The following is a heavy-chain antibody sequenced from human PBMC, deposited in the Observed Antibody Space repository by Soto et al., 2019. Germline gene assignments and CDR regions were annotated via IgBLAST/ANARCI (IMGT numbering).Heavy chain of an antibody. V-gene: IGHV5-10-1*01. Sequence: GESLKISCKGSGYSFTSYWISWVRQMPGKGLEWMGRIDPSDSYTNYSPSFQGHVTISADKSISTAYLQWSSLKASDTAMYYCARHPYYDFWSGSVVSANYYYYGMDVWGQGTTVTVS. CDR2: IDPSDSYT. CDR3: ARHPYYDFWSGSVVSANYYYYGMDV. CDR1: GYSFTSYW. D-gene: IGHD3-3*01. J-gene: IGHJ6*02.